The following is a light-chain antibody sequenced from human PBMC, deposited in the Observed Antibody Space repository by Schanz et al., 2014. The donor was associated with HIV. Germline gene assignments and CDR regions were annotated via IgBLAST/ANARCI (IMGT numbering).Light chain of an antibody. CDR1: SSNIGAGYD. J-gene: IGLJ2*01. Sequence: QSVLTQPPSVSGAPGQRVTISCAGSSSNIGAGYDVHWYHHLPGSAPKLLISGNNNRPSGVPDRFSGSKSGTSASLAITGLQAGDEADYYCGAWDSGRRAVVFGGGTKLTVL. V-gene: IGLV1-40*01. CDR3: GAWDSGRRAVV. CDR2: GNN.